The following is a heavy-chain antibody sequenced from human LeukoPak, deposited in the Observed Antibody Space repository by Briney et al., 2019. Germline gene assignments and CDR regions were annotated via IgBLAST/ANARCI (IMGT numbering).Heavy chain of an antibody. D-gene: IGHD6-19*01. CDR2: ISAYNGNT. V-gene: IGHV1-18*04. CDR1: GYTFTSYG. J-gene: IGHJ4*02. CDR3: ARSLAVAGTGFLFY. Sequence: ASVTVSCKASGYTFTSYGISWVRQAPGQGLEWMGWISAYNGNTNYAQKLQGRVTMTTDTSTSTAYMELRSLRSDDTAVYYCARSLAVAGTGFLFYWGQGTLVTVSS.